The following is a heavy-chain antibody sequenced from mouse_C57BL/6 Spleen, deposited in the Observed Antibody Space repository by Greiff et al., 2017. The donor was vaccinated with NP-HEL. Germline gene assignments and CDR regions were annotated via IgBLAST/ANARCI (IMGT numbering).Heavy chain of an antibody. V-gene: IGHV7-3*01. J-gene: IGHJ3*01. CDR2: IRNKANGYTT. CDR1: GFTFTDYY. D-gene: IGHD1-3*01. Sequence: DVKLVESGGRLVQPGGSLSLSCAASGFTFTDYYMSWVRQPPGKALEWLGFIRNKANGYTTEYSASVKGRFTISRDNSQSILYLQMNALRAEDSATYYCAIYESLAYWGQGTLVTVSA. CDR3: AIYESLAY.